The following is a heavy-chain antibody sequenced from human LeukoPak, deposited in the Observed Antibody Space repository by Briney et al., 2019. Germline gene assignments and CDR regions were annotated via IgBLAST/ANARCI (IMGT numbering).Heavy chain of an antibody. D-gene: IGHD3-10*01. V-gene: IGHV4-59*01. CDR1: GGSISSYY. Sequence: SETLSLTCTVSGGSISSYYWSWIRQPPGKGLEWIGCIYYSGSTNYKPSLKSRVTISVDTSKNQFSLKLSSVTAADTAVYYCARGGYYGSGNDFRFDPWGQGTLVTVSS. CDR2: IYYSGST. CDR3: ARGGYYGSGNDFRFDP. J-gene: IGHJ5*02.